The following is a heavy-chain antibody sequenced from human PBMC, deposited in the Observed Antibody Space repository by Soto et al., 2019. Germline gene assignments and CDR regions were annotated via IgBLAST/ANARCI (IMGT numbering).Heavy chain of an antibody. CDR3: ARSGTVVDAFDI. CDR2: ISSSSSYI. V-gene: IGHV3-21*01. J-gene: IGHJ3*02. D-gene: IGHD2-15*01. Sequence: GSLRLSCAASGFTFSSYSMNWVRQAPGKGLEWVSSISSSSSYIYYADSVKGRFTISRDNAKNSLYLQMNSLRAEDTAVYYCARSGTVVDAFDIWGQGTMVTVSS. CDR1: GFTFSSYS.